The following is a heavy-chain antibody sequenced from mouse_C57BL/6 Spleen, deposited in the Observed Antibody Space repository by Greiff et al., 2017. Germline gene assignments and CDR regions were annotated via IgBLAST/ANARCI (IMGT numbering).Heavy chain of an antibody. CDR2: IRLESDNYAT. Sequence: EVKVVESGGGLVQPGGSMKLSCVASGFTFTNYWMNWVRQSPEQGLEWVAQIRLESDNYATDYAESVKGRFTISRDDSKSSVYLQMNNLRAEGTGIEYCTVITTVVAESYFAYWGQGTTLTVSS. CDR3: TVITTVVAESYFAY. D-gene: IGHD1-1*01. J-gene: IGHJ2*01. CDR1: GFTFTNYW. V-gene: IGHV6-3*01.